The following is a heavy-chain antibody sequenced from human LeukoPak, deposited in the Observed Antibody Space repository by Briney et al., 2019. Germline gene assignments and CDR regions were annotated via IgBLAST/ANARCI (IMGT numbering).Heavy chain of an antibody. J-gene: IGHJ3*02. Sequence: PGGSLRLSCAASGFTFSSYAMHWVRQAPGKGLEWVAVISYDGSNKYYADSVKGRFTISRDNSKNTLYLQMNSLRAEDTAVYCCANGGAYYYDSSGLQIWGQGTMVTVSS. CDR3: ANGGAYYYDSSGLQI. D-gene: IGHD3-22*01. CDR2: ISYDGSNK. CDR1: GFTFSSYA. V-gene: IGHV3-30*04.